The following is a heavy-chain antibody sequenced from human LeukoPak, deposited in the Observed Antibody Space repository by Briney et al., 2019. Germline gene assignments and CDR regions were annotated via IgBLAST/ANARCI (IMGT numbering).Heavy chain of an antibody. CDR2: IIPIFGTA. D-gene: IGHD6-13*01. Sequence: ASVKVSCKASGGTFSSYAISWVRQAPGQGLEWMGGIIPIFGTANYAQKFQGRVTITTDESTSTAYMELSSLRSEDTAVYYCARVGGQQLMNWFDPWGQGTLVTVSS. CDR1: GGTFSSYA. V-gene: IGHV1-69*05. J-gene: IGHJ5*02. CDR3: ARVGGQQLMNWFDP.